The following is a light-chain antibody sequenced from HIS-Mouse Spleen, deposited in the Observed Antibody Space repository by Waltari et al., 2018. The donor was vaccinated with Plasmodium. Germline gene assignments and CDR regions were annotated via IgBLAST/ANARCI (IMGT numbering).Light chain of an antibody. J-gene: IGLJ3*02. CDR3: AAWDDRLNGPV. CDR1: SSNIGNNA. V-gene: IGLV1-36*01. Sequence: QSVLTQPPSVSEAPRQRVTISCSGSSSNIGNNAVNWYQQLPGKAPKLLIYYDDLLPSGVSDRFSGSKSVTSASLAISGLQSEDEADYYCAAWDDRLNGPVFGGGTKLTVL. CDR2: YDD.